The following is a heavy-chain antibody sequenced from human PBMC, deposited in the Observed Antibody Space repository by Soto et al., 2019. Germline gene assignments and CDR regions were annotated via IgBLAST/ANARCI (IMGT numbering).Heavy chain of an antibody. V-gene: IGHV3-7*01. J-gene: IGHJ4*02. D-gene: IGHD7-27*01. CDR2: IKQDGSEK. CDR3: ARHLGTYFDY. CDR1: GFMFSSYW. Sequence: EVQLVESGGGLVQPGWSLRLSCAAAGFMFSSYWMSLVRQAPGKGLEWVANIKQDGSEKYYVDSVKGRFTISRDNAKNSLYLQMNSLRVEDTAAYYCARHLGTYFDYWGQGTLVTVSS.